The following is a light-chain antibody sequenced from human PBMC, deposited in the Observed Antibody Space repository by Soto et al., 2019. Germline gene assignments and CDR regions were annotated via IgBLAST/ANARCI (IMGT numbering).Light chain of an antibody. CDR2: GAS. V-gene: IGKV3-20*01. CDR1: QSVSSSY. CDR3: QQYGSSAWT. Sequence: EIVLTQSPGTLSVSPGERATLSCRASQSVSSSYLAWYQQKPGQAPRLLIYGASSRATGIPDRFSGSGSGTDFTLTISSLEPEDFAVYYCQQYGSSAWTFGQGTKVDIK. J-gene: IGKJ1*01.